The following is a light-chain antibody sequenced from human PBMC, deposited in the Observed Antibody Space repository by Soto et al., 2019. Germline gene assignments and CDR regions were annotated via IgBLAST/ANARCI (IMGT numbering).Light chain of an antibody. Sequence: DIQMTQSPSSLSASLGDRVTIPCRASQGIGVYLAWFQQKPGKVPKLLIYAASTLQSGVPSRFSSSGSGTDFTLTISSLQPEDFATYYCHKYNSAPLTFGGGTKVEIK. CDR1: QGIGVY. V-gene: IGKV1-27*01. CDR2: AAS. CDR3: HKYNSAPLT. J-gene: IGKJ4*01.